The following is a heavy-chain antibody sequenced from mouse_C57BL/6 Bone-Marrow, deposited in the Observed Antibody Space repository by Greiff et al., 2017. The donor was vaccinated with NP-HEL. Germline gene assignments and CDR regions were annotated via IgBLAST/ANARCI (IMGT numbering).Heavy chain of an antibody. CDR1: YTYSRRVH. V-gene: IGHV1-87*01. CDR3: SEDSAVYYCASGGIYYDYLYAMDY. J-gene: IGHJ4*01. D-gene: IGHD2-4*01. CDR2: GQGLEGIG. Sequence: VKLQESGPELARPWASVKISCQAFYTYSRRVHFAIRDTNYWMQRVKQRPGQGLEGIGASYPGKGETSYNQKSKGKATLTADTSPSTAYMQLSSLTSEDSAVYYCASGGIYYDYLYAMDYWGQGTSVTVSS.